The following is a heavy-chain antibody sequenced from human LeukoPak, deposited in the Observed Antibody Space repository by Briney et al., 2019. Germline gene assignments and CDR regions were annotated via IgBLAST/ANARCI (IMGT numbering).Heavy chain of an antibody. V-gene: IGHV3-23*01. CDR3: ARGGGLDV. CDR1: GFTFSYYT. D-gene: IGHD3-16*01. J-gene: IGHJ6*02. CDR2: IGISGGGI. Sequence: GGSLRLSCAASGFTFSYYTMYWVRQAPGKGLEWVSIIGISGGGIHYADSVKGRFTISRDNSKNTLYLQMNSLRAEDTAVYFRARGGGLDVWGQGATVTVSS.